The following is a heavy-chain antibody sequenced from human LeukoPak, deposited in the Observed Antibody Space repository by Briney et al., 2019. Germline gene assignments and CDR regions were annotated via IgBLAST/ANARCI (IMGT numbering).Heavy chain of an antibody. V-gene: IGHV3-23*01. Sequence: GFTFXXYSMNWVRQAPGKGLEWVSSISGSGHSTDYADSVKGRFTVSRDNSKNTVYLQMNSLRAEDTAVYFCAKEPHMFTNYYTDYFEYWGQGTLVTVSS. CDR3: AKEPHMFTNYYTDYFEY. CDR1: GFTFXXYS. D-gene: IGHD3-9*01. CDR2: ISGSGHST. J-gene: IGHJ4*02.